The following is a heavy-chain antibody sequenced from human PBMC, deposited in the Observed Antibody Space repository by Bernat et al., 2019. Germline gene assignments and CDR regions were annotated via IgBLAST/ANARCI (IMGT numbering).Heavy chain of an antibody. CDR3: AKALSGITGKDFLY. V-gene: IGHV3-23*01. D-gene: IGHD1-20*01. Sequence: EVQLLESGGGLVRPGGSLRLSCAGSGFTFSSYAMSWVRQAPGKGLEWVSGISGSGGSTYYADSVKGRFTISRDNSNNTLYLQINSLRAEDTAIYYCAKALSGITGKDFLYWGQGTLVTVSS. J-gene: IGHJ4*02. CDR1: GFTFSSYA. CDR2: ISGSGGST.